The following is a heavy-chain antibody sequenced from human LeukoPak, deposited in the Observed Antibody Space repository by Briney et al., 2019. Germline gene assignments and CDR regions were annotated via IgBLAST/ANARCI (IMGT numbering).Heavy chain of an antibody. D-gene: IGHD3-10*01. Sequence: SETLSLTCTVSGGSISSSNYYWGWIRQPPGKVLEWIGTIYYSGTTYYNPSLESRVTISEDTSKNQFSLTLRSVTAADTAVYNCARQNSDYYYYYMDVWGKETTVTVSS. CDR3: ARQNSDYYYYYMDV. J-gene: IGHJ6*03. V-gene: IGHV4-39*01. CDR2: IYYSGTT. CDR1: GGSISSSNYY.